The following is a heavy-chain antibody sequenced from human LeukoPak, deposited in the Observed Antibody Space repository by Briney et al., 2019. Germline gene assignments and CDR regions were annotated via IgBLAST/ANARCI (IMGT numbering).Heavy chain of an antibody. CDR2: IIPIFGTA. J-gene: IGHJ4*02. CDR3: ARDQDGYNWAPDY. V-gene: IGHV1-69*01. Sequence: SVKVSCKASGGTFSSYAISWVRQAPGQGLEWMGGIIPIFGTANYAQKFQGRVTITADESTSTAYMELSSLRSEDTAVYYCARDQDGYNWAPDYWGQGTLITVSS. CDR1: GGTFSSYA. D-gene: IGHD5-24*01.